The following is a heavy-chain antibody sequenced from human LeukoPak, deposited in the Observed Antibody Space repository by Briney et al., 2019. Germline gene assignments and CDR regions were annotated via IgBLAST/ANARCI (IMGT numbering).Heavy chain of an antibody. V-gene: IGHV5-51*01. Sequence: GESLKFSCKGSGYSFTSHWIGWVRQMPGKGLEWMGIIYPGDSETRYSPSFQGQVTISVDKSISTAYLQWSSLKASDTAMYYCARRYYYDSSGYYLAHDAFDIWGQGTMVTVSS. J-gene: IGHJ3*02. CDR2: IYPGDSET. D-gene: IGHD3-22*01. CDR1: GYSFTSHW. CDR3: ARRYYYDSSGYYLAHDAFDI.